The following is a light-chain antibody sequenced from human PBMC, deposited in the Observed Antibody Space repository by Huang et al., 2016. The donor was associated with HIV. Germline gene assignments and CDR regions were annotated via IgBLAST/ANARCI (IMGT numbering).Light chain of an antibody. CDR3: QQYNNWPPVT. V-gene: IGKV3D-15*01. CDR2: GAS. Sequence: EVVMTQSPATLSVSPGERATLSCRASQSVSSNVAWYQQKPGQAPRLLIYGASTRATGIPARFSGSGSGTEFTLTISSLQSEDFAVYYCQQYNNWPPVTFGQGTKLEIK. CDR1: QSVSSN. J-gene: IGKJ2*01.